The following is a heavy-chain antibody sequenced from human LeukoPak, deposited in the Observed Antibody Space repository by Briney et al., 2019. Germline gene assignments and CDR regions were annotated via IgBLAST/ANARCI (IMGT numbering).Heavy chain of an antibody. Sequence: PGGSLRLSCAASGFSVRTHYMSWVRQAPGKGLEWVSVIYSGGSTYYADSVKGRFTISRDNSKNTLYLQMNSLRAEDTAVYYCARGSDSGTSPGACYFDYWGQGTLVTVSS. V-gene: IGHV3-53*01. CDR1: GFSVRTHY. J-gene: IGHJ4*02. D-gene: IGHD1-26*01. CDR2: IYSGGST. CDR3: ARGSDSGTSPGACYFDY.